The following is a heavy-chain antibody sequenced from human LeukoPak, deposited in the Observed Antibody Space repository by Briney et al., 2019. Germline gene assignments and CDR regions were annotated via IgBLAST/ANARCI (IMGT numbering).Heavy chain of an antibody. CDR2: ISYDGSNK. V-gene: IGHV3-30*04. J-gene: IGHJ5*02. D-gene: IGHD3-22*01. CDR1: GFTFSSYA. Sequence: GRSLRLSCAASGFTFSSYAMHWVRQAPGKGLEWVAVISYDGSNKYYADSVKGRFTISRDNSKSTLYLQMNSLRAEDTAVYYCARDHYYDSTSNWFDPWGQGTLVTVSS. CDR3: ARDHYYDSTSNWFDP.